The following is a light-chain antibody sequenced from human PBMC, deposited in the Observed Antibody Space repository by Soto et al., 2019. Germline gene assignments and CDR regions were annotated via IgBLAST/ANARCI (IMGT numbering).Light chain of an antibody. Sequence: EIQMTQSPSSLSAAVGDRVTITCRAARDVSRWLAWYQHRPGEAPKLLIYKASSLESGVPSRFSGSGSGTEFTLTISSLQPDDFATYYCQQYNRYSPWTFGQGAKV. V-gene: IGKV1-5*03. CDR3: QQYNRYSPWT. CDR1: RDVSRW. CDR2: KAS. J-gene: IGKJ1*01.